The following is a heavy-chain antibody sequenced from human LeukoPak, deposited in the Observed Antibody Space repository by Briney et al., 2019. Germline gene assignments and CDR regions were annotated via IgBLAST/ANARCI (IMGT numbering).Heavy chain of an antibody. CDR1: GFTFSSYA. CDR3: ARASWGIARSGGYYYYMDV. J-gene: IGHJ6*03. V-gene: IGHV3-30-3*01. D-gene: IGHD6-13*01. CDR2: ISYDGSNK. Sequence: GRSLRLSCAASGFTFSSYAMHWVRQAPGKGLEWVAVISYDGSNKYYADSVKGRFTISRDNSKNTLYLQMNSLRAEDTAVYYCARASWGIARSGGYYYYMDVWGKGTTVTVSS.